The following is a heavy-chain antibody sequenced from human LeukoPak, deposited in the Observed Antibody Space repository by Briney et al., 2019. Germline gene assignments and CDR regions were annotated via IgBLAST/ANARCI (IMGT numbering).Heavy chain of an antibody. J-gene: IGHJ4*02. CDR2: IKTDGGEK. CDR1: GFSFNNYW. Sequence: GGSLRLSCVASGFSFNNYWMSWFRQAPGRGLEWVGNIKTDGGEKYYVDSVRGRFTISRDNAKNSLYLQMNSLRAEDTAVYYCARDYVWGSPESDYWGQGTLVTVSS. CDR3: ARDYVWGSPESDY. D-gene: IGHD7-27*01. V-gene: IGHV3-7*01.